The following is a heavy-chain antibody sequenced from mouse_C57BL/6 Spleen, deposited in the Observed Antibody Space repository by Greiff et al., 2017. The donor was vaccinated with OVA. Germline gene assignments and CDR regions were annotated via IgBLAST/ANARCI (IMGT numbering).Heavy chain of an antibody. CDR3: ARDYGSSPRFDY. Sequence: QVQLQQSGTELVKPGASVKLSCQASGYTFTSYWMHWVKQRPGQGLEWIGNINPSNGGTNYYEKFKSKATLTVDKSSSTAYMQLSSLTSEDSAVYYCARDYGSSPRFDYWGEGTTLTVSS. CDR1: GYTFTSYW. CDR2: INPSNGGT. V-gene: IGHV1-53*01. J-gene: IGHJ2*01. D-gene: IGHD1-1*01.